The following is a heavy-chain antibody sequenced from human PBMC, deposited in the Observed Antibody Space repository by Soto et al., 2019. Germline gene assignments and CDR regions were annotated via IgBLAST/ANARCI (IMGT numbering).Heavy chain of an antibody. J-gene: IGHJ6*02. CDR2: IYHSGST. V-gene: IGHV4-38-2*01. CDR3: AKYAENYYDGMDV. Sequence: SETLSLTCALSGYFIIRDYYWGWIRQPPGKGLEWIGNIYHSGSTYYNPSLKSRVSITIDTSRNQFSLRLSSVTAADTAVYFCAKYAENYYDGMDVWGQGTTVTVSS. CDR1: GYFIIRDYY.